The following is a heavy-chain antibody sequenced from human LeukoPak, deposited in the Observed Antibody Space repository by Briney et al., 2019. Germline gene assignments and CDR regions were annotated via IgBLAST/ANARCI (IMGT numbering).Heavy chain of an antibody. J-gene: IGHJ4*02. CDR3: APTYYDSSGPSLFDY. CDR2: ISSSSSTI. Sequence: PGGALRHSCAAHGYTFSHYRMNWVPQAPGKGLERVSYISSSSSTIYYADSVKGRFTISRDNAKNSLYLQMNRLRDEDTAVYYCAPTYYDSSGPSLFDYWGQGTLVTVSS. CDR1: GYTFSHYR. D-gene: IGHD3-22*01. V-gene: IGHV3-48*02.